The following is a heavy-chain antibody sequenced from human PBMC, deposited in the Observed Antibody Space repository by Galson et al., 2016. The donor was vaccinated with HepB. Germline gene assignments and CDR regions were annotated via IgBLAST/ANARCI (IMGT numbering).Heavy chain of an antibody. J-gene: IGHJ4*02. CDR3: ARSRAPYYSGSVTNYFEY. CDR2: LSYDGSME. D-gene: IGHD3-10*01. CDR1: HFILSNFA. Sequence: SLRLSCAASHFILSNFAMHWVRQAPGKGLEWVALLSYDGSMEYYADSVKGRFTISRDNSKNTLYLQMNSLGVEDTAVYYCARSRAPYYSGSVTNYFEYWGQGTLVTVSS. V-gene: IGHV3-30*04.